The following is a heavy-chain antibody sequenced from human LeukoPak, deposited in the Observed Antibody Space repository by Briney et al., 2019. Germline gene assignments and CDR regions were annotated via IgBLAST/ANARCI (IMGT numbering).Heavy chain of an antibody. CDR2: MKQDGREK. D-gene: IGHD6-25*01. J-gene: IGHJ4*02. Sequence: HPGGSLRLSCAASGFTFSSYGMHWVRQAPGKGLEWVANMKQDGREKYLVDSVKGRFTISRDNAKNSVYLQMNSLTDEDTGVYYCARGGGSGRCGLPFDSWGQGTLVTVSS. V-gene: IGHV3-7*01. CDR1: GFTFSSYG. CDR3: ARGGGSGRCGLPFDS.